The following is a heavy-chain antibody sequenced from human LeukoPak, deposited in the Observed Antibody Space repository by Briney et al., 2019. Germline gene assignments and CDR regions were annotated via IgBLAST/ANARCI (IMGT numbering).Heavy chain of an antibody. Sequence: ASVKVSCKASGYTFTTYYIHSVRQAPGQGLYWMGIISPRGGSTTYAQICQARVTLTRDTSTSTVYMELSSLRSDDTAVYYCARAPKGVTTGYFDHWGQGTLVTVSS. CDR3: ARAPKGVTTGYFDH. D-gene: IGHD1-26*01. CDR2: ISPRGGST. V-gene: IGHV1-46*01. J-gene: IGHJ4*02. CDR1: GYTFTTYY.